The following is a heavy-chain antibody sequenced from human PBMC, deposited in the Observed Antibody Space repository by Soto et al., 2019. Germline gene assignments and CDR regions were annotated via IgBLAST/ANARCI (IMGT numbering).Heavy chain of an antibody. CDR1: GFTVSSNY. CDR3: ARDGTGTTHYYYYYGMDV. D-gene: IGHD1-7*01. V-gene: IGHV3-53*01. Sequence: GGSLRLSCAASGFTVSSNYMSWVRQAPGKGLEWVSVIYSGGSTYYADSVKGRFTISRDNSKNTLYLQMNSLRAEDTAVYYCARDGTGTTHYYYYYGMDVWGQGTTVTVSS. CDR2: IYSGGST. J-gene: IGHJ6*02.